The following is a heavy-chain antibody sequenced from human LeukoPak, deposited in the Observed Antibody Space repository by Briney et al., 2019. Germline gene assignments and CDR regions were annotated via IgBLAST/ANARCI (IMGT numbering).Heavy chain of an antibody. D-gene: IGHD3-10*01. Sequence: GGSLRLSCAASGFTFSNYWMTWVRQAPGKGLEWVANIKEDGSEKYYVDSVKGRITISRDDAKNSLYLEINSLRVEDTAVYYCVRGWFLSVWSYHWDVWGQGTTVTVSS. V-gene: IGHV3-7*01. J-gene: IGHJ6*02. CDR1: GFTFSNYW. CDR2: IKEDGSEK. CDR3: VRGWFLSVWSYHWDV.